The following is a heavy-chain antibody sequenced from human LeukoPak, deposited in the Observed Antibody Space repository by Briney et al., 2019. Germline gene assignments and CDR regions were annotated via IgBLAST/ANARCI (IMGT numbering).Heavy chain of an antibody. Sequence: GGSLRLSCAASGFTFSSYGMHSVRQDPGKRLEWVAVIWYDGSNKYYADSVKGRFTISRDNSKNTLYLQMNSLRAEDTAVYYCARPSPPFIALFDYWGQGTLVTVSS. CDR2: IWYDGSNK. D-gene: IGHD6-13*01. V-gene: IGHV3-33*01. CDR1: GFTFSSYG. CDR3: ARPSPPFIALFDY. J-gene: IGHJ4*02.